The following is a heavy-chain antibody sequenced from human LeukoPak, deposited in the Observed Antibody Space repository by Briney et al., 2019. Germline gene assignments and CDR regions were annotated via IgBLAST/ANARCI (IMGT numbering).Heavy chain of an antibody. V-gene: IGHV4-59*01. D-gene: IGHD3-22*01. Sequence: SETLSLTCTVSGGSIRNYYWSWIRQPPGKSPEWIGYIYYSGSTKYNPSLKSRVTISVDTSKNQFSLKLSSVTAADTAVYYCARASGPYYDSSGYSGYYFDYWGQGTLVTVSS. CDR2: IYYSGST. CDR1: GGSIRNYY. J-gene: IGHJ4*02. CDR3: ARASGPYYDSSGYSGYYFDY.